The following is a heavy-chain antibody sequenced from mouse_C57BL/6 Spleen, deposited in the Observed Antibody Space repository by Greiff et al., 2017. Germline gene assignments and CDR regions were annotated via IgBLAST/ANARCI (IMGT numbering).Heavy chain of an antibody. D-gene: IGHD1-1*01. CDR1: GYSFTGYY. Sequence: VQLQQSGPELVKPGASVKISCKASGYSFTGYYMNWVKQSPEKSLEWIGEINPSTGGTTYNQKFKAKATLTVDKSSSTAYMQLKSLTSEDSAVYYCAGSDYYCSRGAYWGQGTLVTVSA. J-gene: IGHJ3*01. V-gene: IGHV1-42*01. CDR3: AGSDYYCSRGAY. CDR2: INPSTGGT.